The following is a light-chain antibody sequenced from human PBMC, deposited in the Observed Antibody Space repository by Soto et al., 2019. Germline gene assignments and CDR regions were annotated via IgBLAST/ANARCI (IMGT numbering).Light chain of an antibody. Sequence: IELTQSPGPLSLSPGERATLSCKASQSVSSSYLAWYQQKPGQPPRLLIYGASSRATGIPDRFSGSGSGTYFTLTISRLEPEDFAVYYCQQYGSSGTFGQGTKVDI. CDR3: QQYGSSGT. J-gene: IGKJ1*01. CDR2: GAS. V-gene: IGKV3-20*01. CDR1: QSVSSSY.